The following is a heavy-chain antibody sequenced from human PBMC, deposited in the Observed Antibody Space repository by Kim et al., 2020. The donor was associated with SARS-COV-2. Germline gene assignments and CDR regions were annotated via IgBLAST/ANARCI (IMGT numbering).Heavy chain of an antibody. Sequence: GGSLRLSCAASAFNFNLYKMHWVRQAPGKGLEWVADIWHDGSKQYYSEIVRGRFTISRDNAENMLYLQMNSLRAEDTAVYYCVRVDYFDSVDAFDIWGQGTAVTVSS. CDR2: IWHDGSKQ. CDR1: AFNFNLYK. V-gene: IGHV3-33*08. D-gene: IGHD3-22*01. J-gene: IGHJ3*02. CDR3: VRVDYFDSVDAFDI.